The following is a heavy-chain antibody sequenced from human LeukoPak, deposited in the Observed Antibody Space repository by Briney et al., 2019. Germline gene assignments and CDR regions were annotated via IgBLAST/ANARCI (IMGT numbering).Heavy chain of an antibody. CDR3: VRVREYDILTGYYSFDY. V-gene: IGHV1-8*01. CDR2: MKPNSGNT. D-gene: IGHD3-9*01. Sequence: ASVKVSCKASGYTFTIYDINCVRQATRQGLEWMGSMKPNSGNTGYAQKFQGRVTMTRQTSISTHYMELSTMRSEDRAVYYCVRVREYDILTGYYSFDYWGQGTLVTVSS. CDR1: GYTFTIYD. J-gene: IGHJ4*02.